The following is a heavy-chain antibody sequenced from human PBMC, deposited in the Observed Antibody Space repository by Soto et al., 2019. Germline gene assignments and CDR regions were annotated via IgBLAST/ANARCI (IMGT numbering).Heavy chain of an antibody. Sequence: VQLVQSGAEVKKPGASVKVSCKASGYSFSTYGFSWVRQAPGQGLECVGWISAHNGDTHYSQKFQRRVTLTTDTSTNTGYMELRSLTSDDTAVYFCATEPIYYNDGSGYYPLGHWGQGTLVTVSS. CDR1: GYSFSTYG. CDR2: ISAHNGDT. V-gene: IGHV1-18*04. J-gene: IGHJ4*02. CDR3: ATEPIYYNDGSGYYPLGH. D-gene: IGHD3-22*01.